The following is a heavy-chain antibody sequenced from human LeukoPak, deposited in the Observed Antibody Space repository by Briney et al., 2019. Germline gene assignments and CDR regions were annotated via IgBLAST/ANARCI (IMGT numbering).Heavy chain of an antibody. J-gene: IGHJ6*03. Sequence: SETLSLTCIVSGGSISSYYWSWIRQPPGKGLEWIGYIYYSGSTNYNPSLKSRVTISVDTSKNQFSLKVRSVTAADTAVYYCARDISEGITIFGVVTYYYYMDVWGKGTTVTVSS. CDR1: GGSISSYY. D-gene: IGHD3-3*01. V-gene: IGHV4-59*01. CDR3: ARDISEGITIFGVVTYYYYMDV. CDR2: IYYSGST.